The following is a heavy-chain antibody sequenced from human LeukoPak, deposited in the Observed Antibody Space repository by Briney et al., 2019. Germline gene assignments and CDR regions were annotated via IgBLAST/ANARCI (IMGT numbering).Heavy chain of an antibody. CDR3: ARELYYYDSSGYPGDY. Sequence: GGSLRLSCAAPGFTFSSYGMHWVRQAPGKGLEWVAVIWYDGSNKYYADSVKGRFTISRDNSKNTLYLQMNSLRAEDTAVYYCARELYYYDSSGYPGDYWGQGTLVTVSS. V-gene: IGHV3-33*01. D-gene: IGHD3-22*01. CDR1: GFTFSSYG. J-gene: IGHJ4*02. CDR2: IWYDGSNK.